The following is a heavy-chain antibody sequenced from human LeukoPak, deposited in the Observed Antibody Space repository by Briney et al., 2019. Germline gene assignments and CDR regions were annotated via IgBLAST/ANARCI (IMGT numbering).Heavy chain of an antibody. CDR3: TRHDAVPVIGHGMGV. V-gene: IGHV4-59*08. D-gene: IGHD3-16*02. CDR2: IYYTGIT. CDR1: GGSISSYY. Sequence: SETLSLTCTVSGGSISSYYWSWIRQPPGKGLEWIGYIYYTGITNYNPSLENRVTISVDTSKNQFSLKLNSVTAADTAVYYCTRHDAVPVIGHGMGVWGQGTTVTVSS. J-gene: IGHJ6*02.